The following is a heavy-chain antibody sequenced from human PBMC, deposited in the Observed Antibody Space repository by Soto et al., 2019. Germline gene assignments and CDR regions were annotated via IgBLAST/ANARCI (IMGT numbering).Heavy chain of an antibody. D-gene: IGHD3-3*01. CDR3: AKGLTGPDFWSGYSYYYYGMDV. Sequence: GGSLRLSCAASGFTFSSYGMHWVRQAPGKGLEWVAVISYDGSNKYYADSVKGRSTISRDNSKNTLYLQMNSLRAEDTAVYYCAKGLTGPDFWSGYSYYYYGMDVWGQGTTVTVSS. J-gene: IGHJ6*02. CDR1: GFTFSSYG. CDR2: ISYDGSNK. V-gene: IGHV3-30*18.